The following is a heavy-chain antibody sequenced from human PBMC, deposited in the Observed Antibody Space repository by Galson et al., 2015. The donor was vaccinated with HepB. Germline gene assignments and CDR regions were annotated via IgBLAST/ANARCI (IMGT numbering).Heavy chain of an antibody. J-gene: IGHJ3*02. V-gene: IGHV3-49*03. CDR1: GFTFNDYT. D-gene: IGHD1-14*01. CDR3: TRDGPGGRIPSAFDM. CDR2: IRSQAYGGTT. Sequence: SLRLSCAASGFTFNDYTMSWFRQAPGKGLEWVGFIRSQAYGGTTEYAASVKGRLTISRDDSKRTAYLQMSSLKTEDTALYHCTRDGPGGRIPSAFDMWGQGTMVSVSS.